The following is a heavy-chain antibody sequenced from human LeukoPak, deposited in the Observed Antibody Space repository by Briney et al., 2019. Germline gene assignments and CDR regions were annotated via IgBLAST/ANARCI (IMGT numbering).Heavy chain of an antibody. CDR2: VDPEDGET. J-gene: IGHJ4*02. Sequence: GATVKISCKASGYTFTDYCMHWVQQAPGKGLEWMGRVDPEDGETIYAEKFQGRVTITADTSTDTAYMELSSLRSEDTAVYYCATEGYYDSSGYPTYYFDYWGQGTLVTVSS. CDR1: GYTFTDYC. D-gene: IGHD3-22*01. V-gene: IGHV1-69-2*01. CDR3: ATEGYYDSSGYPTYYFDY.